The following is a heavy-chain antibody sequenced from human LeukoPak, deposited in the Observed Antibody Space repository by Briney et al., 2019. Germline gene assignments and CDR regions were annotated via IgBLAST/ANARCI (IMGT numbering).Heavy chain of an antibody. CDR3: AKEGSRSGYSSSWYAGGIDY. V-gene: IGHV3-30*18. J-gene: IGHJ4*02. Sequence: PGGSLRLSCAASGFTFSSYGMHWVRQAPGKGLEWVAVISYDGSNKYYADSVKGRFTISRDNSKNTPYLQMNSLRAEDTAVYYCAKEGSRSGYSSSWYAGGIDYWGQGTLVTVSS. CDR2: ISYDGSNK. D-gene: IGHD6-13*01. CDR1: GFTFSSYG.